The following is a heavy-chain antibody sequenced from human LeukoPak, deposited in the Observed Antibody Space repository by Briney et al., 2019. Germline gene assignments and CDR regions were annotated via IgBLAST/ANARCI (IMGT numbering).Heavy chain of an antibody. J-gene: IGHJ5*02. CDR1: GYTFTNYD. D-gene: IGHD2-15*01. V-gene: IGHV1-8*01. Sequence: GASVKLSCKASGYTFTNYDIDWVRQATGQGPEWRGGMNPKSGNTGYAQKFQGRVTMTRNTSISTAYMELSSLRSDDTAVYYCARDQDIVVVVAALRQREMGGFDPWGQGTLVTVSS. CDR3: ARDQDIVVVVAALRQREMGGFDP. CDR2: MNPKSGNT.